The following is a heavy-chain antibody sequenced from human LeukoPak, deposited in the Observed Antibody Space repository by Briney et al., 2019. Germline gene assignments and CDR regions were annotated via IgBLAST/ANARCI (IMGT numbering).Heavy chain of an antibody. V-gene: IGHV3-23*01. D-gene: IGHD5-12*01. CDR1: GFTFSSYA. CDR2: ISGSGGST. J-gene: IGHJ4*02. Sequence: GGSLRLSCAASGFTFSSYAMSWVRQAPGKGLEWVSAISGSGGSTYYADSVKGRFTISRDNSKNTLYLQMNSLRAEDTAVYYCAKDTQYIGGYEPLDYWGQGTLVTVSS. CDR3: AKDTQYIGGYEPLDY.